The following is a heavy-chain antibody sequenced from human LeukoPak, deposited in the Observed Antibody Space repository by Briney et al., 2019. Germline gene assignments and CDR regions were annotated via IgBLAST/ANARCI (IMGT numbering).Heavy chain of an antibody. Sequence: GGSLRLSCAASGFTFSSYSMNWVRQAPGKGLEWVSYISNSSSTIYYADSVKGRFTISRDNAKNSLYLQMNSLRAEDTAVYYCAREVRGIFGGVTLDYWGQGTLVTVSS. D-gene: IGHD3-3*01. CDR3: AREVRGIFGGVTLDY. CDR2: ISNSSSTI. J-gene: IGHJ4*02. CDR1: GFTFSSYS. V-gene: IGHV3-48*01.